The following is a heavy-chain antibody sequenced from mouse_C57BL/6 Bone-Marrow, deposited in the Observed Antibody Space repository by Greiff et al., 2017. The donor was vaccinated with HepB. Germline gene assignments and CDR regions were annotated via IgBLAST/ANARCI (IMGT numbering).Heavy chain of an antibody. Sequence: EVNVVESGGGLVQPGGSLSLSCAASGFTFTDYYMSWVRQPPGKALEWLGFIRNKANGYTTEYSASVKGRFTISRDNSQSILYLQMNALRAEDSATYYCASSPYDYFYFDYWGQGTTLTVSS. D-gene: IGHD2-4*01. V-gene: IGHV7-3*01. CDR2: IRNKANGYTT. CDR3: ASSPYDYFYFDY. J-gene: IGHJ2*01. CDR1: GFTFTDYY.